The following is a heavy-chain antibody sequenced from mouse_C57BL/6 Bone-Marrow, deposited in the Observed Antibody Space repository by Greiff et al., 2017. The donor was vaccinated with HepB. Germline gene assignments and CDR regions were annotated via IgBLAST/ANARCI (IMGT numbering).Heavy chain of an antibody. Sequence: LQQSGAELVRPGSSVKLSCKDSYFSFMASAMHWVKQRPGHGLEWIGSFTMYSDATEYSENFKGKATLTANTSSSTAYMELSSLTSEDSAVYYCALTTVVAKGAMDYWGQGTSVTVSS. J-gene: IGHJ4*01. CDR3: ALTTVVAKGAMDY. D-gene: IGHD1-1*01. CDR2: FTMYSDAT. CDR1: YFSFMASA. V-gene: IGHV1-49*01.